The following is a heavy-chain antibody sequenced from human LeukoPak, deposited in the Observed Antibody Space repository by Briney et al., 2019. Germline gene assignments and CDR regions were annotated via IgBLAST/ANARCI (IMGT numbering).Heavy chain of an antibody. V-gene: IGHV4-59*08. CDR3: ARRDTNLGLDP. Sequence: PSETLSLTCTVSGASINSHYWSWTRQPPGKGLEWIGYIHYTGTTTYNPSLKSRVTISVDTSKNQFSLKLNSVTAADTAVYYCARRDTNLGLDPWGQGTLVTVS. CDR1: GASINSHY. CDR2: IHYTGTT. J-gene: IGHJ5*02. D-gene: IGHD3-16*01.